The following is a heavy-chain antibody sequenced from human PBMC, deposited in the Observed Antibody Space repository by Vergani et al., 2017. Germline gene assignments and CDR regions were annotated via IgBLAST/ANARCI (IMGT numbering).Heavy chain of an antibody. J-gene: IGHJ6*02. CDR3: ARIPREGAPKYYYYGMDV. CDR2: IFSNDEK. CDR1: GFSLSNDRMG. Sequence: QVTLKESGPVLVKPTETLTLTCAVSGFSLSNDRMGVTWIRQSPGKGLEWLAHIFSNDEKSYSPSLKSRLTISKDTSKSQVVLTMTNMDPVDTATFYCARIPREGAPKYYYYGMDVWGQGTAVTVSS. D-gene: IGHD1-26*01. V-gene: IGHV2-26*01.